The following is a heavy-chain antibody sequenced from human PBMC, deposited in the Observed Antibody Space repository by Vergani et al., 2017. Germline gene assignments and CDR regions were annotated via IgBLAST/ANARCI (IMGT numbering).Heavy chain of an antibody. CDR2: IYYSGST. V-gene: IGHV4-59*01. CDR1: GGSISSYY. Sequence: QVQLQESGPGLVKPSETLSLTCTVSGGSISSYYWSWIRQPPGKGLEWIGYIYYSGSTNYNPSLKSRVTISVDTSKNQFSLKLSSVTAADTAEYYCARDRGIVGATTGGMDVWGQGTTVTVSS. J-gene: IGHJ6*02. CDR3: ARDRGIVGATTGGMDV. D-gene: IGHD1-26*01.